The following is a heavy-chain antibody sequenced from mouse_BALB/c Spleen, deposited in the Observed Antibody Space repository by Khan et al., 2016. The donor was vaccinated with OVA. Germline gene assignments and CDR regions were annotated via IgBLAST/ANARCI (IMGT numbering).Heavy chain of an antibody. D-gene: IGHD1-1*01. J-gene: IGHJ2*01. CDR2: IAPYNGGT. Sequence: ELQLQVPGPELVKPGASVKVSYKSSGYSFTDYNMFWVKYSLRKSLEWIGYIAPYNGGTNYNQKFMGKATLTVDKSSSTAFMHLNSLTSEDSAVYYCALIYHYGSGFDYWGQGTTLTVSS. CDR1: GYSFTDYN. V-gene: IGHV1S135*01. CDR3: ALIYHYGSGFDY.